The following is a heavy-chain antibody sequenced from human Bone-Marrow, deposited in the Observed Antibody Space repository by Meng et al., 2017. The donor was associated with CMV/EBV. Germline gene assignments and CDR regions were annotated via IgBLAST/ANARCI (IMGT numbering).Heavy chain of an antibody. D-gene: IGHD1-1*01. CDR3: AKDRFKAGSFFDS. J-gene: IGHJ4*02. CDR1: GFTFSSYA. Sequence: GESLKISCAASGFTFSSYAMSWVRQAPGKGLEWVSAISGSGGSTYYADSVKGRFTISRDNSKNTLYLQMNSLRAEDTAVYYCAKDRFKAGSFFDSWGQGTLVTVSS. V-gene: IGHV3-23*01. CDR2: ISGSGGST.